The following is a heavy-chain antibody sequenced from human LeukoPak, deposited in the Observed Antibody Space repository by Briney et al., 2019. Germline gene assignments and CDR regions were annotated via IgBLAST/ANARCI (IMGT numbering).Heavy chain of an antibody. Sequence: PGGSLRLSCAASGFTFSSYEMNWDRQAPGKGLEWVSYISSSGSTIYYADSVKGRFTISRDNAKNSLYLQMNSLRAEDTAVYYCARIVVVPSYYFDYWGQGTLVTVSS. CDR1: GFTFSSYE. D-gene: IGHD3-22*01. CDR2: ISSSGSTI. CDR3: ARIVVVPSYYFDY. J-gene: IGHJ4*02. V-gene: IGHV3-48*03.